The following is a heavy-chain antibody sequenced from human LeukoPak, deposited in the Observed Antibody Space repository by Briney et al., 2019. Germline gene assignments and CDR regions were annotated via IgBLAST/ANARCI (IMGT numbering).Heavy chain of an antibody. V-gene: IGHV4-39*01. J-gene: IGHJ4*02. CDR3: ASFTSSASGSLTYFDY. CDR2: IYYSGST. CDR1: GGSISSRSYY. D-gene: IGHD3-10*01. Sequence: TSETLSLTCTVSGGSISSRSYYWGWIRQPPGKGLEWIGSIYYSGSTYYNPSLKSRVTISVDTSKNQFSLKVNSVTAADTAVYYCASFTSSASGSLTYFDYWGQGTLVTVSS.